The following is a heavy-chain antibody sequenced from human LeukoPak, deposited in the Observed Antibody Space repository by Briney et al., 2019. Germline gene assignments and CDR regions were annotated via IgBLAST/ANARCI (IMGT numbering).Heavy chain of an antibody. CDR2: INSDGGST. CDR1: GFTFSSYW. D-gene: IGHD6-19*01. J-gene: IGHJ6*03. Sequence: GGSLRLSCAASGFTFSSYWMHWVRQAPGKGLVWVSRINSDGGSTSYADSVKGRFTISRDNAKNSVYLQLSSLRADDTAVYYCARDSDSSGWLDYYMDVWGKGTTVTISS. CDR3: ARDSDSSGWLDYYMDV. V-gene: IGHV3-74*01.